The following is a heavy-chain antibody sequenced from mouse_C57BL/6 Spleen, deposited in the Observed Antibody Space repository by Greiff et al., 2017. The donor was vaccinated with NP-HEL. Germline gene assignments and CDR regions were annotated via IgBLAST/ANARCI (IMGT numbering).Heavy chain of an antibody. CDR3: ARSYDYDPFAY. D-gene: IGHD2-4*01. Sequence: QVQLKESGAELVKPGASVKISCKASGYAFSSYWMNWVKQRPGKGLEWIGQIYPGDGDTNYNGKFKGKGTLTADKSSSTAYMELSSLTSEDSAVYFWARSYDYDPFAYWGQGTLVTVSA. CDR1: GYAFSSYW. J-gene: IGHJ3*01. V-gene: IGHV1-80*01. CDR2: IYPGDGDT.